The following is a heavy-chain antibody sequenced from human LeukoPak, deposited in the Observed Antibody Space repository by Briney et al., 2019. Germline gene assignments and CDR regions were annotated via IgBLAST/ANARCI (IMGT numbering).Heavy chain of an antibody. Sequence: GGSLRLSCAASGFTFSSYEMNWVRQAPGKGLEWVSYISSSGSTIYYADSVKGRFTISRDNAKNSLFLHMNSLRAEDTAVYYCARDYGDPAYSYGLAYFDSWGQGTLVTVSS. CDR3: ARDYGDPAYSYGLAYFDS. J-gene: IGHJ4*02. V-gene: IGHV3-48*03. CDR1: GFTFSSYE. D-gene: IGHD5-18*01. CDR2: ISSSGSTI.